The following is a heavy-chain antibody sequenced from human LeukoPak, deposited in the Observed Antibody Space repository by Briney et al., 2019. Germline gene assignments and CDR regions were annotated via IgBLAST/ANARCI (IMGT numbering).Heavy chain of an antibody. CDR1: GYTFTGYY. Sequence: GASVKVSCKASGYTFTGYYMHWVRQAPGQGLEWMGWINPNSGGTNYAQKFQGRVTMTRDTSISTAYMELSRLRSDGTAVYYCARERLRKSGFDPWGQGTLVTVSS. V-gene: IGHV1-2*02. J-gene: IGHJ5*02. CDR3: ARERLRKSGFDP. CDR2: INPNSGGT. D-gene: IGHD6-25*01.